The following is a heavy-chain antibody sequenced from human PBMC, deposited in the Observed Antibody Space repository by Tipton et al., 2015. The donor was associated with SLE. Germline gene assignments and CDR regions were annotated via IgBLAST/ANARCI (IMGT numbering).Heavy chain of an antibody. J-gene: IGHJ4*02. Sequence: TLSLTCTVSGGSISGYYWSWIRQPAGKGLEWIGRVYSSGSTIYNPSIKSRITLSLDTSKNQFSLKLSSVTAADTAVYYRARTLAAQIDYWGQGTLVTVSS. D-gene: IGHD6-6*01. V-gene: IGHV4-4*07. CDR1: GGSISGYY. CDR2: VYSSGST. CDR3: ARTLAAQIDY.